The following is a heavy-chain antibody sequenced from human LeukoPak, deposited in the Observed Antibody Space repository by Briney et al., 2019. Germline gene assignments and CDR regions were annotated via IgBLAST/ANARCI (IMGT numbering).Heavy chain of an antibody. Sequence: GGSLRLSCAASGFAVSSNYMSWVRQAPGKGLEWVSVIYSGGSTYYADSVKGRFTISRDNSKNTLYLQMNSLRAEDTAVYYCAREVKAAASRGWFDPWGQGTLVTVST. CDR1: GFAVSSNY. CDR3: AREVKAAASRGWFDP. J-gene: IGHJ5*02. CDR2: IYSGGST. D-gene: IGHD6-13*01. V-gene: IGHV3-53*01.